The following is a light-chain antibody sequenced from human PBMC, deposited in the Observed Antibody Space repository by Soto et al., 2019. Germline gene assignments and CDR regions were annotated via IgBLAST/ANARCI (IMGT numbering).Light chain of an antibody. Sequence: ELVLTQSPGTLSLSPGERVTPSCRASQSVGTNYLAWYQQKPGQAPRLVIYGTSNRATGTPDRFSGSGSGTDFTLTISRLEPEDFAVYYCQQYGTSPRMFGQGTKVDIK. CDR3: QQYGTSPRM. CDR1: QSVGTNY. CDR2: GTS. J-gene: IGKJ1*01. V-gene: IGKV3-20*01.